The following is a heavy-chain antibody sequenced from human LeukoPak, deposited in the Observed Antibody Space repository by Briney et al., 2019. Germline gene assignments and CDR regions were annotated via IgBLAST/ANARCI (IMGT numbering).Heavy chain of an antibody. V-gene: IGHV4-59*01. J-gene: IGHJ3*02. CDR2: IYSSGST. CDR3: ARGRGETVPWYDAFDI. Sequence: KASETLSLTCTVSGGSISSYYWSWIRQPPGKGLDWIGYIYSSGSTNYNPSLKSRVSISVDTSKNQFSLKLTSVTAADTAVYYCARGRGETVPWYDAFDIWGQGTMVTVSS. CDR1: GGSISSYY. D-gene: IGHD6-13*01.